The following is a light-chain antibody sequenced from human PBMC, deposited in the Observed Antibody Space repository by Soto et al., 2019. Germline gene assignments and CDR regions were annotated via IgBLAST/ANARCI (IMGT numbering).Light chain of an antibody. CDR1: QSVRTY. CDR2: DAS. V-gene: IGKV3-11*01. J-gene: IGKJ4*01. CDR3: HQRSNWPRT. Sequence: EIVLTQSPATLSLFPGERATLSCRASQSVRTYLAWYQQKPGQAPRLLISDASNRATGIPARFSGSGSGTDFTLTISILEAEDSAVYYCHQRSNWPRTFGGGSKVAIK.